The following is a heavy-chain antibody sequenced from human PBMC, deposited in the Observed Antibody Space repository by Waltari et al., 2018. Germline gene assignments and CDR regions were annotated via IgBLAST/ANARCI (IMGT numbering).Heavy chain of an antibody. CDR3: ARGGSSYYYYYGMDV. Sequence: QVQLVQSGAEVTKPGSSVQVSCKASGGTFSSYAISWVRQAPGQGLEWMGRIIPIFGTANYAQKFQGRVTITADKSTSTAYMELSSLRSEDTAVYYCARGGSSYYYYYGMDVWGQGTTVTVSS. V-gene: IGHV1-69*08. CDR1: GGTFSSYA. J-gene: IGHJ6*02. D-gene: IGHD1-26*01. CDR2: IIPIFGTA.